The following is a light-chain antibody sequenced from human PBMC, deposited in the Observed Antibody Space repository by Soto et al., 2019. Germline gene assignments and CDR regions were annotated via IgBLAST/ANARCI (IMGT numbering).Light chain of an antibody. CDR2: GAS. J-gene: IGKJ1*01. CDR1: QSVSSSY. CDR3: QDYGSSRT. Sequence: EVMLTQSPGTLSLSPGERATLSCRASQSVSSSYLAWYQRRPGQAPRLLIYGASSRATGIPDRFSGSGSETDFTLTISRLEPDDFAVYYCQDYGSSRTFGQGTKVEIK. V-gene: IGKV3-20*01.